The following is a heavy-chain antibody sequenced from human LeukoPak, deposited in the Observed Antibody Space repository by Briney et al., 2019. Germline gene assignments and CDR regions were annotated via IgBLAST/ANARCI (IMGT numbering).Heavy chain of an antibody. Sequence: SETLSLTCTVSGGSISSYYWSWIRQPAGKGLEWIGRIYTSGSTNYNPSLKSRVTISVDTSKNQFSLKLSSVTAADTAVYYCAGRPGRKSGSYLDFDYWGQGTLVTVSS. CDR3: AGRPGRKSGSYLDFDY. D-gene: IGHD1-26*01. CDR2: IYTSGST. V-gene: IGHV4-4*07. J-gene: IGHJ4*02. CDR1: GGSISSYY.